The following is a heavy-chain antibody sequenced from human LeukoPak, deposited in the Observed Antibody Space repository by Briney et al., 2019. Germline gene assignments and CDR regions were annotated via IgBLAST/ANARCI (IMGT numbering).Heavy chain of an antibody. CDR1: GYTFTVKF. Sequence: ASVKVSCKTSGYTFTVKFLHWLRQAPGQGLEWMAGIEPNSGGAVYGQNFRGWVTVTRDTSVSTAYMELGRLRSDDTAVYYCAVENFYDRSGYSKAFDYWSQGTLVTVSS. CDR2: IEPNSGGA. CDR3: AVENFYDRSGYSKAFDY. J-gene: IGHJ4*02. V-gene: IGHV1-2*04. D-gene: IGHD3-22*01.